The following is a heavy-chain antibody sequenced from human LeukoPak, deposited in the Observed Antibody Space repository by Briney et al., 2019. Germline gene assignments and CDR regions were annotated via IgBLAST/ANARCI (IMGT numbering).Heavy chain of an antibody. CDR2: ISGSGGST. V-gene: IGHV3-23*01. CDR1: GFTFSSYA. CDR3: AKDPPDYYSDSSGHSY. Sequence: GGSLRLSCAASGFTFSSYAMSWVRQAPVKGLEWVSAISGSGGSTYYADSVKGRFTISRDNSKNTLYLQMNSLRAEDTAVYYCAKDPPDYYSDSSGHSYWGQGTLVTVSS. J-gene: IGHJ4*02. D-gene: IGHD3-22*01.